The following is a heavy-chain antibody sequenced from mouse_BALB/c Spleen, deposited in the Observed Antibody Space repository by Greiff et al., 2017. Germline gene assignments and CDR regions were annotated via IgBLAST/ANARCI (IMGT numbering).Heavy chain of an antibody. J-gene: IGHJ4*01. CDR2: INPGSGGT. CDR1: GYAFTNYL. Sequence: QVQLQQSGAELVRPGTSVKVSCKASGYAFTNYLIEWVKQRPGQGLEWIGVINPGSGGTNYNEKFKGKATLTADKSSSTAYMQLSSLTSDDSAVYFCAREGRAMDYWGQGTSVTVSS. V-gene: IGHV1-54*01. CDR3: AREGRAMDY.